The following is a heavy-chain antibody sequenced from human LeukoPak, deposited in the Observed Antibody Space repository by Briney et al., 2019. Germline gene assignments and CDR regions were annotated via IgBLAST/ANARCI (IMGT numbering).Heavy chain of an antibody. Sequence: KSGGSLRLSCAASGFTFSSYSMNWVRQAPGKGLEWVSSISSSSSYIYYADSVKGRFTISRDNSKNTLYLQMNSLRAEDTAVYYCANVGHIVVVTAIPVFDYWGQGTLVTVSS. CDR1: GFTFSSYS. V-gene: IGHV3-21*04. D-gene: IGHD2-21*02. J-gene: IGHJ4*02. CDR2: ISSSSSYI. CDR3: ANVGHIVVVTAIPVFDY.